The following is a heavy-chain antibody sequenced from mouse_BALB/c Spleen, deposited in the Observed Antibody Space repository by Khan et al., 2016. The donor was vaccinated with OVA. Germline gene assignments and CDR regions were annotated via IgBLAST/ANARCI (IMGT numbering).Heavy chain of an antibody. CDR1: GFSLSSYA. CDR3: AKFFYGGVSNWYFDV. Sequence: QVQLKESGPGLVAPSQSLSITCTVSGFSLSSYAISWVRQPPGKGLEWLGVIWGDGNTNYHSALRSRLSISKDNSKSQVFLKLNSLQTDDTATSFCAKFFYGGVSNWYFDVWGAGTTVTVSS. D-gene: IGHD1-1*02. V-gene: IGHV2-3*01. CDR2: IWGDGNT. J-gene: IGHJ1*01.